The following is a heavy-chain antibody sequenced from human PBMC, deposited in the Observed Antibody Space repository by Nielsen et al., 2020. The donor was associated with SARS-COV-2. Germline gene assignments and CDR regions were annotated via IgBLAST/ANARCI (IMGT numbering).Heavy chain of an antibody. V-gene: IGHV4-61*05. J-gene: IGHJ6*02. CDR3: ARQAGSGRFGELFKISYYYYGMDV. D-gene: IGHD3-10*01. Sequence: SETLSLTCTVSGGSISSSSYYWGWIRQPPGKGLEWIGYIYYSGSTNYNPSLKSRVTISVDTSKNQFSLKLSSVTAADTAVYYCARQAGSGRFGELFKISYYYYGMDVWGQGTTVTVSS. CDR1: GGSISSSSYY. CDR2: IYYSGST.